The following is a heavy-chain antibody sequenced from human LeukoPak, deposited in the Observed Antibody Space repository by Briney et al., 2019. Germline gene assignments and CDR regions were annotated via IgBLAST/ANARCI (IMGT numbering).Heavy chain of an antibody. CDR2: INPSGGST. Sequence: ASVKVSCKASGYTFTSYYMHWVRQAPGQGLEWMGIINPSGGSTSYAQKFQGRVTMTRDTSTSTVYMELSSLRSADTAVYYCARGPRVLRYFDSEDAFDIWGQGTMVTVSS. CDR3: ARGPRVLRYFDSEDAFDI. V-gene: IGHV1-46*01. CDR1: GYTFTSYY. D-gene: IGHD3-9*01. J-gene: IGHJ3*02.